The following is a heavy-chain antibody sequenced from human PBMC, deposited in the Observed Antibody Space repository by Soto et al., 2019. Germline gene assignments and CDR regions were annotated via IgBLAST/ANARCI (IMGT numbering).Heavy chain of an antibody. CDR2: INPDGTLK. V-gene: IGHV3-7*03. CDR3: ARWESGDWYLGI. CDR1: AFALSGYW. Sequence: GGSLRLSCAASAFALSGYWMTWVRQAPGKGLEWVASINPDGTLKYYVDSVKGRFTISRDNADNSLFLQMISLRVEDTAVYYCARWESGDWYLGIWGKGTLVTVSS. D-gene: IGHD2-21*02. J-gene: IGHJ4*02.